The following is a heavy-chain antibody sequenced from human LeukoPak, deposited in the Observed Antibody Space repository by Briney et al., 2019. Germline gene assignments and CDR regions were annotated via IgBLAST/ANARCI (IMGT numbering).Heavy chain of an antibody. V-gene: IGHV3-11*04. CDR2: ISSSGSTI. J-gene: IGHJ3*02. CDR3: ARYDSSGYYVGAFDI. D-gene: IGHD3-22*01. CDR1: GFTFSDYY. Sequence: GGSLRLSCAASGFTFSDYYMSWIRQAPGKGLEWVSYISSSGSTIYYADPVKGRFTISRDNAKNSLYLQMNSLRAEDTAVYYCARYDSSGYYVGAFDIWGQGTVVTVSS.